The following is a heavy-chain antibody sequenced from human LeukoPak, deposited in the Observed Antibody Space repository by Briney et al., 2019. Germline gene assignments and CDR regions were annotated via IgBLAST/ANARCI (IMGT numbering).Heavy chain of an antibody. CDR2: IYSGGGGGSI. CDR3: ARGAYD. Sequence: GGSLRLSCAASGFSVSDNYMNWVRQAPGKGLEWVSVIYSGGGGGSIYYADSVKGRFTLSRDNSQNTVYLQMNSLRAEGTAVYYCARGAYDWGQGTLVTVSS. D-gene: IGHD2-8*01. V-gene: IGHV3-53*01. CDR1: GFSVSDNY. J-gene: IGHJ4*02.